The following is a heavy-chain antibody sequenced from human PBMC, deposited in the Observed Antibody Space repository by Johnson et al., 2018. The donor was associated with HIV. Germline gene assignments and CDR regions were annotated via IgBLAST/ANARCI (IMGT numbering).Heavy chain of an antibody. CDR2: MTSDGSST. V-gene: IGHV3-74*01. Sequence: VQLVESGGGLVKPGGSLRLSCAASGFTLSSYWIHWVRQAPGKGLVWVSRMTSDGSSTSYADSVKGRFTISRDNAKNTLYLQMNSLRAEDTAVYYCAREVAIGYSYGYLIGAFAIWGQGPMVTVSS. J-gene: IGHJ3*02. CDR3: AREVAIGYSYGYLIGAFAI. D-gene: IGHD5-18*01. CDR1: GFTLSSYW.